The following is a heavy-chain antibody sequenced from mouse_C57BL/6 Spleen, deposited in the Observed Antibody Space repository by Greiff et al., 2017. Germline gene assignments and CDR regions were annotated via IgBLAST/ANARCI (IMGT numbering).Heavy chain of an antibody. CDR3: ARDGSSPFDY. CDR2: IYPGNSDT. J-gene: IGHJ2*01. V-gene: IGHV1-5*01. D-gene: IGHD1-1*01. CDR1: GYTFTSYW. Sequence: VQLQQSGTVLARPGASVKLSCKTSGYTFTSYWMHWVKQRPGQGLEWIGAIYPGNSDTSYNQKFKGKAKMTAVTSASTAYMELSSLTNEDSAVXYCARDGSSPFDYWGQGTTLTVSA.